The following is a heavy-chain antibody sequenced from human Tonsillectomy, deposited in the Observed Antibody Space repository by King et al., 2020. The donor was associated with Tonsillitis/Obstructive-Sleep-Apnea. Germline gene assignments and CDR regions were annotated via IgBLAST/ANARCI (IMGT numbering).Heavy chain of an antibody. CDR3: TRGGGDIMLTYY. CDR1: GSLFIPSS. Sequence: LVPSGAAVPPPGASVPVSCQASGSLFIPSSLPWVRQAPGPGLAWLGLINPSGGRTSYAPQFPGRVPLTRDTSPSTVYMELSSLRSEDTAVYYCTRGGGDIMLTYYWGQGTLVTGSA. CDR2: INPSGGRT. V-gene: IGHV1-46*01. D-gene: IGHD2-21*02. J-gene: IGHJ4*02.